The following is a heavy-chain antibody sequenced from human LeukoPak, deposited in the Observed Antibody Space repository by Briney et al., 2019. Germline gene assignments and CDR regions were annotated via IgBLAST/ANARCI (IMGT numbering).Heavy chain of an antibody. V-gene: IGHV4-34*01. Sequence: SETLSLTCAVYGGSFSGYYWSWIRQPPGKGLEWIGEINHSGSTNYNPSLKSRVTISVDTSKNQFSLKLSSVTAADTAVYYCARRRPTRSSGWSYYFDYWGQGTLVTVSS. CDR3: ARRRPTRSSGWSYYFDY. D-gene: IGHD6-19*01. CDR2: INHSGST. J-gene: IGHJ4*02. CDR1: GGSFSGYY.